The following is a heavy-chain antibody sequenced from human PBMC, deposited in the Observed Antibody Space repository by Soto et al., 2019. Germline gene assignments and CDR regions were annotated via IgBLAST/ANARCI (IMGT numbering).Heavy chain of an antibody. Sequence: ASVKVSCKASGYTFTSYGINWVRQAPGQGLEWLGWISAYDGYTNYAQILQGRVSMTTDTSTKTAYMELRSLRSDDTAMYYCARELDGIDVWGQGTTVTVSS. CDR3: ARELDGIDV. CDR2: ISAYDGYT. CDR1: GYTFTSYG. J-gene: IGHJ6*02. V-gene: IGHV1-18*01.